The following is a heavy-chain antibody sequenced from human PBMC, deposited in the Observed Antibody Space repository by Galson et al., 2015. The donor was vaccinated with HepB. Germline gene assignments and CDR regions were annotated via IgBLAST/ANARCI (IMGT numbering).Heavy chain of an antibody. Sequence: SLRLSCAASGFTFSRYAMSWGRQAPGKGLEWVSLIHIGGGRTYYADSVKGRFTISRDDSKNTLFLQMNSLRAEDTAVYYCAKMPGYYVEYWGQGTLVTVSS. CDR1: GFTFSRYA. CDR3: AKMPGYYVEY. V-gene: IGHV3-23*01. CDR2: IHIGGGRT. J-gene: IGHJ4*02. D-gene: IGHD3-22*01.